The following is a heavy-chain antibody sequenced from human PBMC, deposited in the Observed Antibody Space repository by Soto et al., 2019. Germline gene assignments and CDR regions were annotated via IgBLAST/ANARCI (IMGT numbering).Heavy chain of an antibody. CDR2: IYSGGST. Sequence: EVQLVESGGGLVQPGGSLRLSCAASGFTVSSDYMRWVRQDPGKGLEWVSVIYSGGSTDYADSVKGRFTISRHNSRNMLYLQMNSLRVEDTAVYYCARVRTTMVDHFDLWGRGTLVTVSS. D-gene: IGHD5-18*01. J-gene: IGHJ2*01. CDR3: ARVRTTMVDHFDL. CDR1: GFTVSSDY. V-gene: IGHV3-53*04.